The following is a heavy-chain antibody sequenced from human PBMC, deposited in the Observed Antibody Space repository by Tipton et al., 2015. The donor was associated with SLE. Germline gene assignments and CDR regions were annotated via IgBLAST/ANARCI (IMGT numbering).Heavy chain of an antibody. J-gene: IGHJ3*02. CDR1: GGSFSGYY. Sequence: TLSLTCAVYGGSFSGYYWSWIRQPPGKGLEWIGEINHSGSTNYNPSLKSRVTISVDTSKNQFSLKLSSVTAADTAVYYCASGTMTWFGEYPDAFDIWGQGTMVTVSS. V-gene: IGHV4-34*01. CDR2: INHSGST. CDR3: ASGTMTWFGEYPDAFDI. D-gene: IGHD3-10*01.